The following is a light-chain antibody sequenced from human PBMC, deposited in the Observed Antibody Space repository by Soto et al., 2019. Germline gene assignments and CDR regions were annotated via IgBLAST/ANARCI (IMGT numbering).Light chain of an antibody. CDR2: DVS. CDR3: SSYTSSSTRV. J-gene: IGLJ2*01. CDR1: SSDVGGYNY. Sequence: QSALTQPASVSGSPGQSITISCTGTSSDVGGYNYVSWYQQHPGKAPKLMIYDVSNRPSGVSNRFSGSKSGNTASLTISWLQAEDEADYSCSSYTSSSTRVFGGGTKLTVL. V-gene: IGLV2-14*01.